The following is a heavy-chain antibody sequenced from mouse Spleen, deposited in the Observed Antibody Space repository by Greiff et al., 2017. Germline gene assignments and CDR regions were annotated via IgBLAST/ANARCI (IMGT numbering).Heavy chain of an antibody. CDR1: GFTFSSYG. V-gene: IGHV5-6-3*01. CDR2: INSNGGST. J-gene: IGHJ4*01. CDR3: ARSLLRLYYAMDY. Sequence: EVQRVESGGGLVQPGGSLKLSCAASGFTFSSYGMSWVRQTPDKRLELVATINSNGGSTYYPDSVKGRFTISRDNAKNTLYLQMSSLKSEDTAMYYCARSLLRLYYAMDYWGQGTSVTVSS. D-gene: IGHD1-2*01.